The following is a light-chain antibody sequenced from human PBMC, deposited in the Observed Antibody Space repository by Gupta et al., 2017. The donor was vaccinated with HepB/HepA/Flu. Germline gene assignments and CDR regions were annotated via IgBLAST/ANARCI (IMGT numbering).Light chain of an antibody. V-gene: IGKV1-5*03. J-gene: IGKJ2*04. CDR2: KAT. CDR3: QQGSR. CDR1: QSVSSW. Sequence: DIQMTQSPSTLSASVGDIVTITCRASQSVSSWLAWYQQKPGKAPKLLIYKATSLESGVPPRCSGSASGTEFTLTISSLQPDYFATYYCQQGSRFGQGTKLENK.